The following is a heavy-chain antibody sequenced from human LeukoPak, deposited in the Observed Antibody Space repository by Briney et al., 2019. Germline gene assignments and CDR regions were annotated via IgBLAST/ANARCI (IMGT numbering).Heavy chain of an antibody. Sequence: ASVKVSCKASGYTFTTYDIIWVRQAPGQGLEWMGWISPYNGNTNSAQKLQGRVTMTTDTSTGTAYMELRSLRSDDTAVYYCARDNSVGDIAWWFDPWGQGTLVTVSS. CDR1: GYTFTTYD. D-gene: IGHD3-10*01. J-gene: IGHJ5*02. V-gene: IGHV1-18*01. CDR3: ARDNSVGDIAWWFDP. CDR2: ISPYNGNT.